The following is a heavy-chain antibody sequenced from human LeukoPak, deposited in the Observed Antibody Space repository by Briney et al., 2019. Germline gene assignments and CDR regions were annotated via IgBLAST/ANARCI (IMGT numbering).Heavy chain of an antibody. CDR1: GGTFSSYA. Sequence: SVKVSCKASGGTFSSYAISWVRQAPGQGLEWMGGIIPIFGTANYAQKFQGRVTITADKSTSTAYMELSSLRSEDTAVYYCARVQWGYCSSTSCYGYDYWGQGTLVTVSS. V-gene: IGHV1-69*06. CDR3: ARVQWGYCSSTSCYGYDY. D-gene: IGHD2-2*01. CDR2: IIPIFGTA. J-gene: IGHJ4*02.